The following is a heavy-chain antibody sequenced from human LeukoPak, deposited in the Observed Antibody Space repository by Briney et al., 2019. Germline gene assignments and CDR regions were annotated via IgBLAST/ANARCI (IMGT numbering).Heavy chain of an antibody. CDR3: ARDSYTYPGY. J-gene: IGHJ4*02. CDR1: GFTFSSYG. Sequence: PGRSLRLSCAASGFTFSSYGMHWVRQAPGKGLEWVAVIWYDGSNKYYADSVKGRFTISRDNAKNSLYLQLNSLRAEDTAVYYCARDSYTYPGYWGQGTLVTVSS. CDR2: IWYDGSNK. D-gene: IGHD4-11*01. V-gene: IGHV3-33*01.